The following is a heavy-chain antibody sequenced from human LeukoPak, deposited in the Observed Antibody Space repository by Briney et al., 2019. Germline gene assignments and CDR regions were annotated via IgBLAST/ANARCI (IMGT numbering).Heavy chain of an antibody. Sequence: GGSLRLSCAASGFTFTTSAMNWVRQAPGEGLEWVSCTSGSGTSPYYADSVKGRLTISRDNSKNTLNLQMNSLRAEDTAVYYCAKPSWNPESDWIDPWGRGTLVIVSS. CDR2: TSGSGTSP. J-gene: IGHJ5*02. V-gene: IGHV3-23*01. CDR3: AKPSWNPESDWIDP. CDR1: GFTFTTSA. D-gene: IGHD1-1*01.